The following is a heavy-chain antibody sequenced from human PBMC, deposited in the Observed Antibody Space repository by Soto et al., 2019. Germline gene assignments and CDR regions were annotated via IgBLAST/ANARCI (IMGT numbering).Heavy chain of an antibody. J-gene: IGHJ4*02. CDR3: AREGGRAYYHDSSGYYNFDY. V-gene: IGHV1-69*13. Sequence: SVKVSCKASGGTFSSYAISWVRQAPGQGLEWMGGIIPIFGTANYAQKFQGRVTITADESTSTAYMELSSLRSEDTAVYYCAREGGRAYYHDSSGYYNFDYWGQGTLVTVSS. D-gene: IGHD3-22*01. CDR2: IIPIFGTA. CDR1: GGTFSSYA.